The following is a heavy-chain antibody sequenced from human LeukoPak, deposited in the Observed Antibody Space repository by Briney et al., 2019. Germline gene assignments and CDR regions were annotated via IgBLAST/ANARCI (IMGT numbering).Heavy chain of an antibody. D-gene: IGHD2-15*01. CDR2: IEYRGHS. CDR1: GDSFSAYF. V-gene: IGHV4-34*01. J-gene: IGHJ4*02. Sequence: SDTLSLTCAVYGDSFSAYFWNWIRQAPGKPLEYIGEIEYRGHSHYNPSLKTRVTLSVDTSKNQFSLMLTSVTAADTALYFCARGSSFDGYCSAGACDAGYYDSWGQGTPVTVSS. CDR3: ARGSSFDGYCSAGACDAGYYDS.